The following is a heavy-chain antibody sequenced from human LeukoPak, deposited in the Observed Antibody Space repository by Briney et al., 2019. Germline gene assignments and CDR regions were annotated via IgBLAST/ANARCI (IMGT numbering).Heavy chain of an antibody. D-gene: IGHD5-24*01. J-gene: IGHJ4*02. V-gene: IGHV4-59*01. CDR3: ARGRDGYNLYYFDY. Sequence: KPSETLSLTCTVSGGSISSYYWSWIRQPPGKGLEWIGYIYYSGSTNYNPSLKSRVTISVDTSKNQFSLKLSSVTAADTAVYYCARGRDGYNLYYFDYWGQGTLVTVSS. CDR2: IYYSGST. CDR1: GGSISSYY.